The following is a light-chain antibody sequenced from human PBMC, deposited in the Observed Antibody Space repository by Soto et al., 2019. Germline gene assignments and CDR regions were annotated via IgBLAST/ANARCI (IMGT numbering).Light chain of an antibody. CDR3: QQYNNWPLT. Sequence: EIVMTQSPATLSVSPGERATLSCRASQSVSSNLAWYQQKPGQAPRLLIYGASTRANGIAARFSGSGSGTEFTLTISSLQSEDFAVYYCQQYNNWPLTFGGGTKVEIK. V-gene: IGKV3-15*01. CDR2: GAS. CDR1: QSVSSN. J-gene: IGKJ4*01.